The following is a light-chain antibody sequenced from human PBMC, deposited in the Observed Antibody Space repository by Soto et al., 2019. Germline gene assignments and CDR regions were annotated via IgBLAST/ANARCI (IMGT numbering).Light chain of an antibody. V-gene: IGKV3-20*01. CDR1: QSVRSNY. J-gene: IGKJ4*01. Sequence: EIVLTQSPGTLSLSPGERATLSCRASQSVRSNYLAWYQQKPGRAPRLLIYGASSRATGIPDRFSGSGSGPDFTLTISRLEPEDFAVYYCQQYGSSPRAFGGGTKVEI. CDR2: GAS. CDR3: QQYGSSPRA.